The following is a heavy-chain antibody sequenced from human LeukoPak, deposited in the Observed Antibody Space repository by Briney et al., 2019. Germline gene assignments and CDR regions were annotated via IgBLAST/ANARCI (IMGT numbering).Heavy chain of an antibody. J-gene: IGHJ4*02. CDR1: GGSISIYY. V-gene: IGHV4-59*01. CDR3: VRDRELNY. D-gene: IGHD3-10*01. Sequence: PSETLSLTCTVSGGSISIYYWSWIRQPPGKGLEWIGYVYNSGSTDYNPSLKSRVTISADTSKNQFSLRLSSVTAADMAVYYCVRDRELNYWGQGTLVTVSS. CDR2: VYNSGST.